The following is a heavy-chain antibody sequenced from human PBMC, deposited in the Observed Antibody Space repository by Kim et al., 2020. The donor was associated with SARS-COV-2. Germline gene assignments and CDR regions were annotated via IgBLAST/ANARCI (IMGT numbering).Heavy chain of an antibody. D-gene: IGHD3-10*01. CDR3: ARQYFYDSGAA. V-gene: IGHV4-39*01. CDR1: DDSISSTSYY. CDR2: FYYSGST. Sequence: SETLSLTCIVSDDSISSTSYYWGWIRQPPGKGLEWIGSFYYSGSTYYNPSLKSRVTLSIDTSKNQFSLKLSSVTAADTAVYYCARQYFYDSGAAWGQGTLVTVSS. J-gene: IGHJ5*02.